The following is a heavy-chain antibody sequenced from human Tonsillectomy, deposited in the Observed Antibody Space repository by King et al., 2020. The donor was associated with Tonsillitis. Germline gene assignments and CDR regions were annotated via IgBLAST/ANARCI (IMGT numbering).Heavy chain of an antibody. CDR2: ISNDGSNK. Sequence: VQLGVSGRGVVQPGRSLRLSCAASGFTFSNYDMHWVRQAPGKGLEWVAAISNDGSNKYYADSVKGRFTISRDNSKNTLYLQVNSLRPDDTAVYYCAKGLAAAQQGGYFDYWGQGTLVTVSS. J-gene: IGHJ4*02. V-gene: IGHV3-30*18. D-gene: IGHD6-13*01. CDR1: GFTFSNYD. CDR3: AKGLAAAQQGGYFDY.